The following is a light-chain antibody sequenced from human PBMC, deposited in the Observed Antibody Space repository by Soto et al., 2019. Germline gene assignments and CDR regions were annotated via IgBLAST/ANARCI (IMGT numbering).Light chain of an antibody. CDR1: SSDIGGYNY. J-gene: IGLJ2*01. Sequence: QSALTQPASVSGSLGQSITISCTGTSSDIGGYNYVSWYQQHPGKAPKLITYEVSYRPSGVSNRFSASKSGNSASLTISGLQAEDEADYYCNSFASSNSLVFGGGTKLTVL. CDR2: EVS. V-gene: IGLV2-14*01. CDR3: NSFASSNSLV.